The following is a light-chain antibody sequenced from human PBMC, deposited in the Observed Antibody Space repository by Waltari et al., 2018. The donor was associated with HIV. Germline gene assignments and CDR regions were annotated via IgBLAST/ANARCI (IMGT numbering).Light chain of an antibody. V-gene: IGKV3-15*01. CDR2: GAS. CDR3: QQYYNWPPIS. CDR1: QSVSTS. J-gene: IGKJ5*01. Sequence: EVVMTQSPATLSVSPGEGVTLSCRASQSVSTSLAWYQQKPGQAPRLLIYGASARATGFPARFSGSGSGTEFTLTISNLQSEDFAVYYCQQYYNWPPISFGQGTRLELK.